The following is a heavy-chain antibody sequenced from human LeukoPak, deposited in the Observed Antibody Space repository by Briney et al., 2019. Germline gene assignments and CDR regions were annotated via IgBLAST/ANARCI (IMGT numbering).Heavy chain of an antibody. V-gene: IGHV3-48*01. D-gene: IGHD1-26*01. Sequence: GGSLRLSCVASGFIFSDYNMNWVRQAPGKGLEWVSYISISSTTIYYADSVKGRFTTSRDNAKKSVYLQMNSLRAEDTAVFYCAFSGTYGVYWGQGTLVTVSS. CDR2: ISISSTTI. CDR3: AFSGTYGVY. CDR1: GFIFSDYN. J-gene: IGHJ4*02.